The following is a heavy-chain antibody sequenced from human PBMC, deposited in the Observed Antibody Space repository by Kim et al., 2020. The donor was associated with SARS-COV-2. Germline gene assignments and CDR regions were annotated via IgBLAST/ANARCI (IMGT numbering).Heavy chain of an antibody. CDR3: VRGREYSGYDILLAMATYYYMDV. Sequence: TLSLTCTVSGGSISSGGYYWSWIRQHPGKGLEWIGYIYYSGSTYYNPSLKSRVTISVDTSKNQFSLKLSSVTAADTAVYYCVRGREYSGYDILLAMATYYYMDVWGTGTTVTVSS. D-gene: IGHD5-12*01. V-gene: IGHV4-31*03. CDR2: IYYSGST. J-gene: IGHJ6*03. CDR1: GGSISSGGYY.